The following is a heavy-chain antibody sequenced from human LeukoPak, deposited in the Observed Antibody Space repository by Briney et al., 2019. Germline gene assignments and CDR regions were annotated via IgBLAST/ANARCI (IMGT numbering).Heavy chain of an antibody. CDR1: GFTFTNAW. D-gene: IGHD3-9*01. Sequence: GGSLRLSCVDSGFTFTNAWMSWIRQAPGKGLEWVSYISSSSSYTNYADSVKGRFTISRDNAKNSLYLQMNSLRAEDTAVYYCAREESYYDILTGYYNIWFDPWGQGTLVTVSS. CDR3: AREESYYDILTGYYNIWFDP. CDR2: ISSSSSYT. V-gene: IGHV3-11*06. J-gene: IGHJ5*02.